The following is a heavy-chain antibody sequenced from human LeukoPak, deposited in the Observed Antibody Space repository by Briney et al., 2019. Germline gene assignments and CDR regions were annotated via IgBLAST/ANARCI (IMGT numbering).Heavy chain of an antibody. CDR2: IHSDDST. D-gene: IGHD1-26*01. CDR3: ARDLARSGSYSGVADAFDI. CDR1: GFSVSSSH. Sequence: TGGSLRLSCAASGFSVSSSHMTWVRQAPGKGLEWVSVIHSDDSTYYADSVKGRFTISRDNAKNSLYLQMNSLRAEDTAVYYCARDLARSGSYSGVADAFDIWGQGTMVTVSS. J-gene: IGHJ3*02. V-gene: IGHV3-53*01.